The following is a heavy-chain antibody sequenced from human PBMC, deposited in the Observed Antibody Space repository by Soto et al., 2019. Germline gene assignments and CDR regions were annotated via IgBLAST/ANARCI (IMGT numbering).Heavy chain of an antibody. CDR3: AKDRDWKEGWAAGDV. V-gene: IGHV3-23*01. D-gene: IGHD1-1*01. J-gene: IGHJ6*04. CDR1: GFTFSSYA. CDR2: ISGSGGST. Sequence: PGGSLRLSCAASGFTFSSYAMSWVRQAPGKGLEWVSVISGSGGSTYYADSVKGRFTISRDNSKNTLYLQMNSLRAEDTAVYYCAKDRDWKEGWAAGDVWGKGTTVTVSS.